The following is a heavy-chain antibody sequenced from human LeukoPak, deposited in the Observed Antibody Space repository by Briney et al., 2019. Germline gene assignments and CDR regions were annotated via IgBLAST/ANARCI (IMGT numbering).Heavy chain of an antibody. CDR2: IYTSGST. CDR1: GGSISSGSYY. D-gene: IGHD5-18*01. Sequence: PSETLSLTCTVSGGSISSGSYYWSWIRQPAGKGLEWIGRIYTSGSTNYNPSLKSRVTISVDTSKNQFSLKLSSVTAADTAVYYCASGGYSYGRYNWFDPWGQGTLVTISS. J-gene: IGHJ5*02. V-gene: IGHV4-61*02. CDR3: ASGGYSYGRYNWFDP.